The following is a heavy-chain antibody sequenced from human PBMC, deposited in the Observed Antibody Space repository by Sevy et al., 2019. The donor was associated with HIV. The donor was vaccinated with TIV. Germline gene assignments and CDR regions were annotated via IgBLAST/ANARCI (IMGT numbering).Heavy chain of an antibody. V-gene: IGHV3-7*01. CDR1: RFTFSSYW. D-gene: IGHD3-9*01. Sequence: GGSLRLSCAASRFTFSSYWMSWVRQAPGKGLEWVANIQQDGSEKYYVDSVRGRFTISRDNAKSSLYLQMNRLRAEDTAVYYFAGVYDILTGYLAFDYWGQGTLVTVSS. CDR3: AGVYDILTGYLAFDY. J-gene: IGHJ4*02. CDR2: IQQDGSEK.